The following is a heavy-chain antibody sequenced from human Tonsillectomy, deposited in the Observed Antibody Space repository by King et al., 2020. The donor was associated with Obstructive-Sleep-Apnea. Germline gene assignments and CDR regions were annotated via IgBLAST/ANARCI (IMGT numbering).Heavy chain of an antibody. Sequence: VQLVESGGGLVKPGGSLRLSCVASGFTFSNYRMDWVRQAPGKGLEWVSSISSSSSRYIYYADSLKGRFTISRDNAKNSLYLQMNILRAEDTAVYYCARVDTDMDTDYYYFGLDVWGQGTTVTVSS. CDR2: ISSSSSRYI. CDR1: GFTFSNYR. V-gene: IGHV3-21*01. CDR3: ARVDTDMDTDYYYFGLDV. D-gene: IGHD5-18*01. J-gene: IGHJ6*02.